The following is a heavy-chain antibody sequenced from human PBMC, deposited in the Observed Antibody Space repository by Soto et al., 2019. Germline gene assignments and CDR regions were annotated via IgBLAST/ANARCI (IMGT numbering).Heavy chain of an antibody. V-gene: IGHV1-69*01. J-gene: IGHJ6*02. CDR3: ASVVLEWLLTSYYYYGMDV. CDR1: GGTFSSSA. Sequence: SVKVSCKASGGTFSSSAISWVRQAPGQGLEWMGGIIPIFGTANYAQKFQGRVTITADESTSTAYMELSSLRSEDTAVYYCASVVLEWLLTSYYYYGMDVWGQGTTVTVSS. CDR2: IIPIFGTA. D-gene: IGHD3-3*01.